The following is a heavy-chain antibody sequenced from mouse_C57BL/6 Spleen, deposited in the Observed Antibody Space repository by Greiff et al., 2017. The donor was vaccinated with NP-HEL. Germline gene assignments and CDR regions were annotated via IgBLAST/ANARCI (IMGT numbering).Heavy chain of an antibody. CDR2: IDPSDSYT. V-gene: IGHV1-59*01. D-gene: IGHD2-2*01. CDR3: ARSGGYQYYFDY. J-gene: IGHJ2*01. Sequence: QVQLQQPGAELVRPGTSVKLSCKASGYTFTSYWMHWVKQRPGQGLEWIGVIDPSDSYTNYNQKFKGKATLTVDTSSSTAYMQLSSLTSEDSAVYYCARSGGYQYYFDYWGQGTTLTVSS. CDR1: GYTFTSYW.